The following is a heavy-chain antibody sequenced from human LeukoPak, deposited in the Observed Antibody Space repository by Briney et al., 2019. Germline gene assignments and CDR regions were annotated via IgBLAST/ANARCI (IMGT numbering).Heavy chain of an antibody. Sequence: SETLSLTCTVSGGSISSYYWSWIRQSPGKGLEWIGEISSGGNTNENPSPSLKSRVTISVDRSKNQFSLNLSSVTAADTGLYYCARDLVSGYYGSGSYSYYFDYWGQGTLVTVSS. V-gene: IGHV4-59*12. J-gene: IGHJ4*02. CDR2: ISSGGNT. CDR1: GGSISSYY. D-gene: IGHD3-10*01. CDR3: ARDLVSGYYGSGSYSYYFDY.